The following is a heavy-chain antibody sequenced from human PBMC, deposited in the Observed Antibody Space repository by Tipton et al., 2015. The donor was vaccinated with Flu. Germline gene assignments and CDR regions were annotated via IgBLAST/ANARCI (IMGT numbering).Heavy chain of an antibody. J-gene: IGHJ4*02. CDR1: GFTFCTNG. CDR2: IRSDETTE. CDR3: AKSGGFDS. V-gene: IGHV3-30*02. D-gene: IGHD1-26*01. Sequence: SLRLSCAASGFTFCTNGMHWVRQAPGKGLEWVAHIRSDETTEYADSVKGRFTISRDNSKDMLYLQMNSLRAEDTAVFYCAKSGGFDSWNQGALVIVSS.